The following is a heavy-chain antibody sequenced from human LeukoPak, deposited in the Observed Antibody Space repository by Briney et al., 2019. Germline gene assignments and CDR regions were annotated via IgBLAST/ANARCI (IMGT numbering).Heavy chain of an antibody. V-gene: IGHV3-23*01. D-gene: IGHD4-17*01. CDR3: AKALWTTVTTHAFDI. Sequence: GGSLRLSCATSHFTFSSHAMNWVRQAPGKGLEWVSSISDDDSTYYADSVKGRFTISRDNSKNTLHLQMNSLRAEDTAIYNCAKALWTTVTTHAFDIWGQGTMVTVSS. CDR1: HFTFSSHA. J-gene: IGHJ3*02. CDR2: ISDDDST.